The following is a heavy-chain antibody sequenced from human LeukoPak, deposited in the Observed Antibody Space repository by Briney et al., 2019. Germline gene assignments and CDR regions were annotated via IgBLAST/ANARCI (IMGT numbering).Heavy chain of an antibody. CDR1: GFTFSNYW. CDR2: IYSGVSP. D-gene: IGHD1-26*01. V-gene: IGHV3-53*01. J-gene: IGHJ3*02. CDR3: ARGGSYLSAFDI. Sequence: GGSLRLSCAASGFTFSNYWMHWVRQAPGKGLEWVSIIYSGVSPFYADSVKCRFTISRDNSKNTLYLKMNSLRAEDPAVYYCARGGSYLSAFDIWGQGTMVTVSS.